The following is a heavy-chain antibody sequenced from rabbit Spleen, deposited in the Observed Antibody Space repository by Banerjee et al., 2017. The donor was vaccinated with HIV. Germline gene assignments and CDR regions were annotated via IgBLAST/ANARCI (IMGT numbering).Heavy chain of an antibody. CDR1: GFTLNSGYD. J-gene: IGHJ6*01. Sequence: QEQLKESGGGLVQPGGSLKLSCKASGFTLNSGYDMCWVRQAPGKGLEWVACAYAGSSGSTYSATWAKGRFTISKTSSTTVTLQMTSLTAADTATYFCARDAGTSFSTYGMDLWGQGTLVTVS. CDR3: ARDAGTSFSTYGMDL. D-gene: IGHD8-1*01. CDR2: AYAGSSGST. V-gene: IGHV1S45*01.